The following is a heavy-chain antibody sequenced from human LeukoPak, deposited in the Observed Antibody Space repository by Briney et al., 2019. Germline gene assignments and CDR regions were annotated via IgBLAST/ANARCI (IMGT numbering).Heavy chain of an antibody. D-gene: IGHD3-16*02. Sequence: PGASVKVSCKASGYTFTSYGISWVRQAPGQGLEWMGWISAYNGNTNYAQKFQGRVTITADESTSTAYMELSSLRSEDTAVYYCASRHYDYVWGSYRYWGQGTLVTVSS. CDR3: ASRHYDYVWGSYRY. V-gene: IGHV1-18*01. J-gene: IGHJ4*02. CDR1: GYTFTSYG. CDR2: ISAYNGNT.